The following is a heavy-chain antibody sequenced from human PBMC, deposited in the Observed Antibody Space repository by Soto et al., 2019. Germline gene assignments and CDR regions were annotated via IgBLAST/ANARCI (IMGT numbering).Heavy chain of an antibody. V-gene: IGHV3-48*02. CDR1: GFTFSYYS. D-gene: IGHD4-17*01. CDR3: ARSGESRFPFDI. Sequence: GSLRLSCAASGFTFSYYSMNWVRQAPGKGLEWVSYISSSSSTIYYADSVKGRFTISRDNAKNSLYLQMNSLRDEDTAVYYCARSGESRFPFDIWGQGTMVTVSS. CDR2: ISSSSSTI. J-gene: IGHJ3*02.